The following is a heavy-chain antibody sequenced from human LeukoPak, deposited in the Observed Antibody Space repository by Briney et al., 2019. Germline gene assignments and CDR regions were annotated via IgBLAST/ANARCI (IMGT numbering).Heavy chain of an antibody. CDR1: GYSFTTYG. CDR3: ARDTGEWTYYYYGMDV. Sequence: GASVKVSCKASGYSFTTYGISWVRQAPGQALEWMGWISAYNDNTNYAQKLQARVTMTTDTSTSTAYMELRSLISDDTAVYYCARDTGEWTYYYYGMDVWGQGTTVTVTS. J-gene: IGHJ6*02. CDR2: ISAYNDNT. V-gene: IGHV1-18*01. D-gene: IGHD3-10*01.